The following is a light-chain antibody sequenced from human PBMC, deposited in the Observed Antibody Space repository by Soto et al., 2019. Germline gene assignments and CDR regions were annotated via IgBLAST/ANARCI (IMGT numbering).Light chain of an antibody. CDR2: DVS. Sequence: QSVLTQPASVSGAPGQSVTSSCTGTSSDVGGYNYVSWYQQHPGKAPKLVIYDVSYRPSGVSDRFSGSKSGNTASLTISGLQSEDEADYYCDSYTSGSSYVFGTGTKLTVL. J-gene: IGLJ1*01. CDR1: SSDVGGYNY. V-gene: IGLV2-14*03. CDR3: DSYTSGSSYV.